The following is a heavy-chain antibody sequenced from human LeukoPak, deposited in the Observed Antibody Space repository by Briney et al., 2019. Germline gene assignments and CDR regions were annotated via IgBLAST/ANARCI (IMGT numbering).Heavy chain of an antibody. J-gene: IGHJ6*03. CDR1: GGSISSGSYY. Sequence: SQTLSLTCTVSGGSISSGSYYWSWIRQPAGKGLEWIGRIYTSGSTNYNPSLKSRVTISVDTSKNQFSLKLSSVTAADTAVYYCARGDGYNYYYYYYMDVWGTGTTVTVSS. V-gene: IGHV4-61*02. D-gene: IGHD5-24*01. CDR3: ARGDGYNYYYYYYMDV. CDR2: IYTSGST.